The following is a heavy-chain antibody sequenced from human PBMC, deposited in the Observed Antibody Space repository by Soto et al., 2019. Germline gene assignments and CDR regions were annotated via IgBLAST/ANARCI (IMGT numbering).Heavy chain of an antibody. V-gene: IGHV4-31*03. D-gene: IGHD3-22*01. J-gene: IGHJ4*02. Sequence: SETLSLTCTASAGSITNSGFYWGWVRQLPGKGLEWIGYIYYSGSAYYTPSLRSRVSISIDTFQHRFSLNLTSVTAADTAVYYWARGEFGYFDSWGQGKLVTVSS. CDR1: AGSITNSGFY. CDR3: ARGEFGYFDS. CDR2: IYYSGSA.